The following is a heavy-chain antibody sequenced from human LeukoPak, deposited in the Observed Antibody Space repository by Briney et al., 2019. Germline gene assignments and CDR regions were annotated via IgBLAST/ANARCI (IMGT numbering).Heavy chain of an antibody. D-gene: IGHD4-17*01. V-gene: IGHV4-34*01. CDR3: ARGKPTVTAYYYYYYMDV. J-gene: IGHJ6*03. Sequence: SETLSLTCAVYGGSFSGSYWSWIRQPPGKGLEWIGEINHSGSTNYNPSLKSRVTISVDTSKNQFSLKLSSVTAADTAVYYCARGKPTVTAYYYYYYMDVWGKGTTVTVSS. CDR1: GGSFSGSY. CDR2: INHSGST.